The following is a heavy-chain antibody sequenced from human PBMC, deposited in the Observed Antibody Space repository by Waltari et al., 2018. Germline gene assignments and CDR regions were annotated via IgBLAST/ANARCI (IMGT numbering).Heavy chain of an antibody. CDR1: GGSFSGYY. J-gene: IGHJ5*02. D-gene: IGHD3-10*01. V-gene: IGHV4-34*01. CDR2: INHSGST. CDR3: ASGVRMVQGNWFDP. Sequence: QVQLQQWGAGLLKPSETLSLTCAVYGGSFSGYYWSWIRQPPGKGLEWIGEINHSGSTNYNPSLKSRVTISVDTSKNQFSLKLSSVTAADTAVYYCASGVRMVQGNWFDPWGQGTLVTVSS.